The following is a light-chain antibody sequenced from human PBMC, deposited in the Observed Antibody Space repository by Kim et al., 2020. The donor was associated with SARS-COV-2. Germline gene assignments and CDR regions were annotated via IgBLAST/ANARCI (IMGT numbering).Light chain of an antibody. J-gene: IGKJ4*01. Sequence: VSPGERATLSCRASQSVSSKLAWYQQKPGQAPRLLIYDASTRPNGIPDRFSGSGSETEITLTISSLQSEDVAVYYCQQYKNWPPTFGGGTKVEIK. V-gene: IGKV3-15*01. CDR1: QSVSSK. CDR2: DAS. CDR3: QQYKNWPPT.